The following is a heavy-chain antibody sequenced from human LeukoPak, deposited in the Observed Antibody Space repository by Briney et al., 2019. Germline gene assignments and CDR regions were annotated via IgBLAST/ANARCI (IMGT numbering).Heavy chain of an antibody. CDR3: ARARYYYGSGSYPSRYYYYMDV. D-gene: IGHD3-10*01. CDR1: GGSFSGYY. J-gene: IGHJ6*03. CDR2: INHIVST. Sequence: SQTLSLTSAVYGGSFSGYYSSWSRQPPRKGLGWIGEINHIVSTNYNTSPKSRVTISVDTSKNQFCLKLSSVTAADTAVYYCARARYYYGSGSYPSRYYYYMDVWGKGTTVTVSS. V-gene: IGHV4-34*01.